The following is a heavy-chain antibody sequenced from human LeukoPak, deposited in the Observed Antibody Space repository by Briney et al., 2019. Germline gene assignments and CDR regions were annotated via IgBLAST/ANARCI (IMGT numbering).Heavy chain of an antibody. V-gene: IGHV1-24*01. CDR3: ATVGIAVAGSYYYYYGMDV. D-gene: IGHD6-19*01. Sequence: ASVKVSCKVSGYTLTELSMHWVRQAPGKGLEWMGGFDPEDGETIYAQKFQGRVTMTEDTSTDTAYMELSSLRSEDTAVYYCATVGIAVAGSYYYYYGMDVWGQGTTVTVSS. J-gene: IGHJ6*02. CDR2: FDPEDGET. CDR1: GYTLTELS.